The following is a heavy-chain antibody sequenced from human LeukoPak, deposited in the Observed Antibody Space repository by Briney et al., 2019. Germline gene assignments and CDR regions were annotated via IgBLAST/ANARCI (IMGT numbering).Heavy chain of an antibody. CDR2: ISGSGGST. J-gene: IGHJ4*02. D-gene: IGHD6-13*01. CDR3: AKARAPGIAAAGDY. CDR1: GFTFSSYA. V-gene: IGHV3-23*01. Sequence: PGGSLRLSCAASGFTFSSYAMSWVRQAPGKGLEWVSAISGSGGSTYYADSVKGRFTISRDNSKNTLYLQMNSLRAEDTAVYYCAKARAPGIAAAGDYWGQGTLVTVSS.